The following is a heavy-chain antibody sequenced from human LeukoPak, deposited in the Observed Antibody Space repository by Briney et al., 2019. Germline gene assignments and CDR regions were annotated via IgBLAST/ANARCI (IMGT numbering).Heavy chain of an antibody. D-gene: IGHD6-6*01. CDR2: IYSGGST. J-gene: IGHJ4*02. CDR1: GFTVSNNY. CDR3: ASXSLGHY. Sequence: GGSLRLSCAASGFTVSNNYMSWVRQAPGKGLEWVSVIYSGGSTYYADSVKGRFTISRDTSKNTLSLQMNSLRAEDTAVYYCASXSLGHYWGQGTLVTVSS. V-gene: IGHV3-53*01.